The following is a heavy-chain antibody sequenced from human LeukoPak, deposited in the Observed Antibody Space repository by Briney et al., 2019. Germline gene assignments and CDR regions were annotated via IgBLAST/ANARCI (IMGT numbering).Heavy chain of an antibody. CDR2: ISGSGGST. V-gene: IGHV3-23*01. CDR1: GFTFSSYA. CDR3: ANKGSPLLYYFDY. Sequence: PGGSLRLSCAASGFTFSSYAMSWVRQAPGKGLEWVSAISGSGGSTYYADSVKGRFTISRDNSKNTLYLQMNGLRAEDTAVYYCANKGSPLLYYFDYWGQGTLVTVSS. J-gene: IGHJ4*02.